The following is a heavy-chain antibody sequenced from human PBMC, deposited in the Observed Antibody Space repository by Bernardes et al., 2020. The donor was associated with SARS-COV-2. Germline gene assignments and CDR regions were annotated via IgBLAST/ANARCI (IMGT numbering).Heavy chain of an antibody. CDR2: IAWDNDK. J-gene: IGHJ4*02. CDR1: GFSLDTNEMC. D-gene: IGHD3-3*01. V-gene: IGHV2-70*18. CDR3: ARSFFRSGWNAIDS. Sequence: SGATLVKPTQTLTLTCTFSGFSLDTNEMCVSWVRQPPGKAPEWLALIAWDNDKYYSKSLETRLSISKDTFKNQVVLKMTNMDPVDTATYYCARSFFRSGWNAIDSWGQGTLVTVSS.